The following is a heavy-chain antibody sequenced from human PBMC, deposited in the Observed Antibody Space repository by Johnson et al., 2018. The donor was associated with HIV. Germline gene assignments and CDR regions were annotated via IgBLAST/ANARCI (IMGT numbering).Heavy chain of an antibody. CDR2: ISWNSGSI. D-gene: IGHD2-21*01. Sequence: LVESGGGLVQPGRSLRLSCAASGFTFDDYAMHWVRQAPGKGLEWVSGISWNSGSIGYADSVKGRFTISRDNAKNSLYLQMNSLRAEDTAVYYCARDWVIGDAFDIWCQGTKVTVSS. V-gene: IGHV3-9*01. CDR3: ARDWVIGDAFDI. CDR1: GFTFDDYA. J-gene: IGHJ3*02.